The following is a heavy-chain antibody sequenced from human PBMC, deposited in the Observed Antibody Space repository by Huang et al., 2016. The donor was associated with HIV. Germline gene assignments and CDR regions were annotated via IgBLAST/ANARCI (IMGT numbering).Heavy chain of an antibody. CDR3: ARFGSYYYGSGSYLDAFDI. D-gene: IGHD3-10*01. CDR1: GFTFSTSN. CDR2: ITSSSGSI. J-gene: IGHJ3*02. Sequence: EVQLMESGGGLVQPGGSLRLSCAASGFTFSTSNMNWVRQAPGKGRGCVSYITSSSGSIYYADSVKGRFTSSRDKAKNSLYLQMNSLRAEDTAVYYCARFGSYYYGSGSYLDAFDIWGQGTMVTVSS. V-gene: IGHV3-48*01.